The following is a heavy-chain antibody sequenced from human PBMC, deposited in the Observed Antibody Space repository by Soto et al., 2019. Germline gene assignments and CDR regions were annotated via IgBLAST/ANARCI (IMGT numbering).Heavy chain of an antibody. Sequence: ASVKVSCKASGYTFTGYYMHWVRQAPGQGLEWMGWINPNSGGTNYAQKFQGRVTMTRDTSISTAYMELSRLRSDDTAVYYCELSAVNRDNYYYYYGMDVWGQGTTVTVAS. D-gene: IGHD3-10*01. J-gene: IGHJ6*02. CDR2: INPNSGGT. V-gene: IGHV1-2*02. CDR3: ELSAVNRDNYYYYYGMDV. CDR1: GYTFTGYY.